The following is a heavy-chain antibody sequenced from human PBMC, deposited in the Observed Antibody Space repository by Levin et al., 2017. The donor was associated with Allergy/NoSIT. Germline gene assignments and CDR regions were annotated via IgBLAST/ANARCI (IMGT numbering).Heavy chain of an antibody. Sequence: PAGGSLRLSCAASGFIFSNYTIHWVRQAPGKGLEWVALISYDANNKYYTDSVKGRFSISRDNSKNTLYLQMNSLRAEDTAVYYCARGVWSGWPDYSGPDPELDYWGQGTLVTVSS. J-gene: IGHJ4*02. CDR2: ISYDANNK. CDR1: GFIFSNYT. CDR3: ARGVWSGWPDYSGPDPELDY. V-gene: IGHV3-30*04. D-gene: IGHD3/OR15-3a*01.